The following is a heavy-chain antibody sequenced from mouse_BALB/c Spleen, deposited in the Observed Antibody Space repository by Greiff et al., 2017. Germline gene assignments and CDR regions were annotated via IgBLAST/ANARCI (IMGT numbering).Heavy chain of an antibody. D-gene: IGHD3-3*01. V-gene: IGHV1S127*01. J-gene: IGHJ4*01. CDR2: IDPSDSYT. CDR1: GYTFTSYW. CDR3: TRSRYYAMDY. Sequence: QVQLKQPGAELVKPGASVKMSCKASGYTFTSYWMHWVKQRPGQGLEWIGVIDPSDSYTSYNQKFKGKATLTVDTSSSTAYMQLSSLTSEDSAVYYCTRSRYYAMDYWGQGTSVTVSS.